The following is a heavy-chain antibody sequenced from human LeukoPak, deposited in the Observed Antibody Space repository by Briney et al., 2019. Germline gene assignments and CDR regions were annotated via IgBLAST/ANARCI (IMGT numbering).Heavy chain of an antibody. CDR1: GFNFNGYA. J-gene: IGHJ4*02. CDR3: AKGHRYSSGSHSVDY. D-gene: IGHD6-19*01. CDR2: ITASGGTK. V-gene: IGHV3-23*01. Sequence: GGSLRLSCAASGFNFNGYAMSWVRQAPGKGLKWVATITASGGTKFYADSVKGRFTISRDNSKNTLYLQMNSLRAEVTAVYYCAKGHRYSSGSHSVDYWGQGTLVTVSS.